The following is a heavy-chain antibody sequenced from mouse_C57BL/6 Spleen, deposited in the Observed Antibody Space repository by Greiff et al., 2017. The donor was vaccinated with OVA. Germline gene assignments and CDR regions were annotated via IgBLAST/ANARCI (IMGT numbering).Heavy chain of an antibody. J-gene: IGHJ2*01. D-gene: IGHD2-4*01. Sequence: QVQLQQSGPELVRPGASVKISCKAPGYTFTSHWMQWVRPRPGQGLAWIGEVFPGRGSTSYNEKFKGKATLTVDTSSRTAYMQLSSLTSEDSAVYVGARSHYDDDEGFDYWGQGTTLTVSS. CDR3: ARSHYDDDEGFDY. V-gene: IGHV1-56*01. CDR1: GYTFTSHW. CDR2: VFPGRGST.